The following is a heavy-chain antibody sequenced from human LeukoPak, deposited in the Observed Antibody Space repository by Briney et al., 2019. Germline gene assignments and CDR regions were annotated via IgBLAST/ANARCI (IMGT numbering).Heavy chain of an antibody. V-gene: IGHV1-3*03. CDR3: ARGPVFPIYDTVASIAYWFDP. J-gene: IGHJ5*02. D-gene: IGHD5-12*01. CDR1: GYTFTSYA. CDR2: INAGNGNT. Sequence: ASVKVSCKASGYTFTSYAMHWVRQAPGQRLEWMGWINAGNGNTKYSQEFQGRVTITRDTSASTAYMELSSLRSEDMAVYYCARGPVFPIYDTVASIAYWFDPWGQGTLVTVSS.